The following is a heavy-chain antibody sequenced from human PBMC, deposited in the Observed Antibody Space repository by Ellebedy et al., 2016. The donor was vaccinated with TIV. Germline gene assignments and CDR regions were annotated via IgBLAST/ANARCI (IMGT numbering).Heavy chain of an antibody. D-gene: IGHD6-19*01. CDR1: GYSFTNYW. CDR2: IYPGDPDT. CDR3: ARHGPGIAVAGTDYYYYGMDV. Sequence: GESLKISCRCSGYSFTNYWIGWVRQMHGKSLEWMGIIYPGDPDTRYSPSFQGQVTISADKSISPAYLQWSSLKASATAMYYCARHGPGIAVAGTDYYYYGMDVWGQGTTVTVSS. J-gene: IGHJ6*02. V-gene: IGHV5-51*01.